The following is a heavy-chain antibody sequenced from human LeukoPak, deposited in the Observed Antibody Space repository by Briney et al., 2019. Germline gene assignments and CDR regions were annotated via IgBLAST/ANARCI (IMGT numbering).Heavy chain of an antibody. Sequence: ASVKVCCKASGYTFTGYYMHWVRQAPGQGLGWMRWISAYNGNTNYAQKLQGRVTMTTDTSTSTAYMELRSLRSDDTAVYYCARGATVTTEADYWGQGTLVTVSS. CDR3: ARGATVTTEADY. CDR1: GYTFTGYY. V-gene: IGHV1-18*04. J-gene: IGHJ4*02. D-gene: IGHD4-17*01. CDR2: ISAYNGNT.